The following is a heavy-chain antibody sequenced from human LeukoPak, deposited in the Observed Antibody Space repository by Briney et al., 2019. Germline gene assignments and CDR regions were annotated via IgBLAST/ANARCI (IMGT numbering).Heavy chain of an antibody. D-gene: IGHD4-17*01. Sequence: PSETLSLTCTVSGGSISSYYWSWIRQPPGKGLEWIGYIYYSGSTNYNPSLKSRVTISVDTSKNHFSLKLTPVTAADTAVYYCARHSYGDYWTGPDAFDIWSQGTMVTVSS. CDR2: IYYSGST. J-gene: IGHJ3*02. CDR3: ARHSYGDYWTGPDAFDI. V-gene: IGHV4-59*08. CDR1: GGSISSYY.